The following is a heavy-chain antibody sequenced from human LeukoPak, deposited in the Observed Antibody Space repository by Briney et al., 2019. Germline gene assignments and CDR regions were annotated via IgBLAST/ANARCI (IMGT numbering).Heavy chain of an antibody. Sequence: SGGSLRLSCAASGFTFSSYSMNWVRQAPGKGLEWVSSISSSSSYIYYADSVKGRFTISRDNAKNSLYLQMNSLRAEDTAVYYCARDAIVGATGIYFDYWGQGTLVTASS. CDR1: GFTFSSYS. V-gene: IGHV3-21*01. J-gene: IGHJ4*02. CDR3: ARDAIVGATGIYFDY. CDR2: ISSSSSYI. D-gene: IGHD1-26*01.